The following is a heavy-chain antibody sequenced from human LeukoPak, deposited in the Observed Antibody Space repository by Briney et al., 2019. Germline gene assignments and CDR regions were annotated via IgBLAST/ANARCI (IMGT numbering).Heavy chain of an antibody. CDR3: ARGSGAFSFFDY. Sequence: PGESLKISCKGSGYIFTSYWIGWVRQMPRKGLEWMGIIYPSDSDIRYSPSFQGQVTISGDKSISTAYLQWSSLKASDTAMYYCARGSGAFSFFDYWGQGTLVTVSS. V-gene: IGHV5-51*01. D-gene: IGHD3-10*01. J-gene: IGHJ4*02. CDR2: IYPSDSDI. CDR1: GYIFTSYW.